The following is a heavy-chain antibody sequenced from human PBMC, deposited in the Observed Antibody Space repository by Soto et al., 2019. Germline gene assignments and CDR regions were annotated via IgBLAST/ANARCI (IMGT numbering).Heavy chain of an antibody. D-gene: IGHD3-22*01. V-gene: IGHV1-58*01. J-gene: IGHJ3*02. Sequence: SVKVSCKASGFTFTSSAVQWVRQARGQRLEWIGWIVVGSGNTNYAQKFQERVTITRDMSTSTAYMELSSLRSEDTAVYYCAAAYYYDSSGYPVTGDAFDIWGQGTMVTVSS. CDR2: IVVGSGNT. CDR3: AAAYYYDSSGYPVTGDAFDI. CDR1: GFTFTSSA.